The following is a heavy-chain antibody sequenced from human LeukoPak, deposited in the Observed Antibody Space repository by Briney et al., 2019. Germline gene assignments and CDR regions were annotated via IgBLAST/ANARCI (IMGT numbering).Heavy chain of an antibody. J-gene: IGHJ4*02. CDR3: ARRRAASWSFDS. V-gene: IGHV3-66*04. Sequence: GGSLRLSCAASGFTVSSNYMGWFRQAPGKGLEWVSVIYTDGRTYSADSMKGRFTLSRDNSKNTLYLQMSSLRAEDTAVYYCARRRAASWSFDSWGQGTLVTVSS. D-gene: IGHD6-13*01. CDR1: GFTVSSNY. CDR2: IYTDGRT.